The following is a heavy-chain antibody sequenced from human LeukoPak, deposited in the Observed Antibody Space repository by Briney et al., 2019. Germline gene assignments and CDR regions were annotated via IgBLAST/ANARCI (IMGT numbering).Heavy chain of an antibody. J-gene: IGHJ5*02. Sequence: PSETLSLTCTVSGGSISSSSYYWGWIRQPPGKGLEWIGSIYYSGSTYYNPSLKSRVTISVDTSKNQFSLKLSSVTAAYTAVYYCARAGRGYDILTGYYPNWFDPWGQGTLVTVSS. CDR3: ARAGRGYDILTGYYPNWFDP. V-gene: IGHV4-39*01. CDR2: IYYSGST. CDR1: GGSISSSSYY. D-gene: IGHD3-9*01.